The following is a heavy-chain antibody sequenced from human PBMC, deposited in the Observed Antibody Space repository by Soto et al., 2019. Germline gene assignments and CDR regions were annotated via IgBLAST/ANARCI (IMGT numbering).Heavy chain of an antibody. V-gene: IGHV1-18*01. CDR1: GYTFTSYG. D-gene: IGHD6-6*01. CDR3: TRGSFIAARLGRFDY. J-gene: IGHJ4*02. CDR2: ISAYNGNT. Sequence: ASVKVSCKASGYTFTSYGISWVRQAPGQGLEWMGWISAYNGNTNYAQKLQGRVTMTTDTSTSTAYMELRSLRSDDTAVYYCTRGSFIAARLGRFDYWGQGTLVTVSS.